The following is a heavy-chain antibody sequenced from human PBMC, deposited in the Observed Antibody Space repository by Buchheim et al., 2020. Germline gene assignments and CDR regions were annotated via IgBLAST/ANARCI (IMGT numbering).Heavy chain of an antibody. CDR1: GFTFSSYA. CDR2: IRGSGGST. CDR3: AKDNMVQGAGATDMGPVDAFDM. Sequence: EVQLLESGGGLVQPGGSLRLSCVGSGFTFSSYAMSWVRQAPGKGLEWVSSIRGSGGSTYYADFVKGRFTISRDNSKNTLYLQMNSLRAEDTAVYYCAKDNMVQGAGATDMGPVDAFDMWGQGT. D-gene: IGHD3-10*01. V-gene: IGHV3-23*01. J-gene: IGHJ3*02.